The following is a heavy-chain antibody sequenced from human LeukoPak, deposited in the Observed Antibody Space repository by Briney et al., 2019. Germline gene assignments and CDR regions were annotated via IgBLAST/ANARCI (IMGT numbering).Heavy chain of an antibody. CDR3: ARDAELRYFDWLFPPRYFDL. J-gene: IGHJ2*01. V-gene: IGHV3-21*01. Sequence: GGSLRLSCAASGFTFSSYSMNWVRQAPGKGLEWVSSISSSSSYIYYAASVKGRFTISRDNAKNSLYLQMNSLRAEDTAVYYCARDAELRYFDWLFPPRYFDLWGRGTLVTVSS. CDR2: ISSSSSYI. D-gene: IGHD3-9*01. CDR1: GFTFSSYS.